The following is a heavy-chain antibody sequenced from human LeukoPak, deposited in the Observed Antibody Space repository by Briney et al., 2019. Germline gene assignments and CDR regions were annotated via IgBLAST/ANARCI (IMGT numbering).Heavy chain of an antibody. D-gene: IGHD6-25*01. CDR3: ARWMPSGIWDWFDP. V-gene: IGHV1-18*01. Sequence: ASVKPSDTPSGHTFSSYGTTWVRQAPGQGLEWMGWINTNNGNTNYPQEFQGRVTITTDTSTSTAYMELRSLRSDDTAVYYCARWMPSGIWDWFDPWGQGTLVTVSS. CDR2: INTNNGNT. CDR1: GHTFSSYG. J-gene: IGHJ5*02.